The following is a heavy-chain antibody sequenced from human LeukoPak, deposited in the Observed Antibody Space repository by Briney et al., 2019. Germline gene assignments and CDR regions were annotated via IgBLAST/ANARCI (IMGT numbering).Heavy chain of an antibody. Sequence: SETLSLTCSVSGGSFSSYYWTWIRQPPGKGLEWIGYIFFSGSTNYSPSLKSRVTISIDTSKNQFSLKLSSVTAADTAIYYCAGASSWYVVDSWGQGTLVTVSS. V-gene: IGHV4-59*01. CDR1: GGSFSSYY. D-gene: IGHD6-13*01. CDR3: AGASSWYVVDS. CDR2: IFFSGST. J-gene: IGHJ4*02.